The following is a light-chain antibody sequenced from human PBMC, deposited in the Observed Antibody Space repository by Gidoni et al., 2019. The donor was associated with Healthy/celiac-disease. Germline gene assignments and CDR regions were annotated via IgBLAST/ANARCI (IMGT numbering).Light chain of an antibody. CDR2: DVS. J-gene: IGLJ1*01. CDR3: SSYTSSSSV. V-gene: IGLV2-14*01. Sequence: QSALTQPSSVSGSPGPSITISCTGTSSEVGGYNYVSWYQQHPGKAPKLMIYDVSNRPSGVSNRFSGSKSGNTASLTISGLQAEDEADYYCSSYTSSSSVFGTGTKVTVL. CDR1: SSEVGGYNY.